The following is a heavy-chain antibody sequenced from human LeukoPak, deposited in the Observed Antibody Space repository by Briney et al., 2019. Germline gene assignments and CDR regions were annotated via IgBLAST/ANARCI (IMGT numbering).Heavy chain of an antibody. V-gene: IGHV1-2*02. CDR1: GYTFTGYY. CDR2: INPNSGGT. J-gene: IGHJ4*02. Sequence: ASVKVSCKASGYTFTGYYMHWVRQAPGQGLEWMGWINPNSGGTNYAQKFQGRVTMTRDTSISTAYMELSRLRSDDTAVYYCARREPYSGSWRYWGQGTLVTVSS. D-gene: IGHD6-13*01. CDR3: ARREPYSGSWRY.